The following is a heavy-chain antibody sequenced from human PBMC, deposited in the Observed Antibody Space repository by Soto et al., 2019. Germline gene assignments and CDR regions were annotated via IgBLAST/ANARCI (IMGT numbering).Heavy chain of an antibody. V-gene: IGHV1-8*01. CDR1: GYTFTSYD. D-gene: IGHD2-2*01. J-gene: IGHJ4*02. CDR3: ARGQGYCISTSCYFDY. Sequence: ASVKVSCKASGYTFTSYDINWVRQATGQGLEWMGWMNPNSGNTGYAQKFQGRVTMTRNTSISTAYMELSSLRSEDTAVYYCARGQGYCISTSCYFDYWGQGTLVTVSS. CDR2: MNPNSGNT.